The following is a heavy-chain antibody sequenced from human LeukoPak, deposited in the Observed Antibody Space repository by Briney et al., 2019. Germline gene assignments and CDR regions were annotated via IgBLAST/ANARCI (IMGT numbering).Heavy chain of an antibody. CDR2: IYGDGTT. Sequence: GSLRLSCAASGFTVSNDYMAWVRQAPGRGVEWVSLIYGDGTTFYTDSVKGRFTISRDNFKNTLYLQMSSLRPEDTALYYCARDRAGAQSWVALDPWGQGTLVTVSS. CDR3: ARDRAGAQSWVALDP. J-gene: IGHJ5*02. D-gene: IGHD3-10*01. CDR1: GFTVSNDY. V-gene: IGHV3-66*02.